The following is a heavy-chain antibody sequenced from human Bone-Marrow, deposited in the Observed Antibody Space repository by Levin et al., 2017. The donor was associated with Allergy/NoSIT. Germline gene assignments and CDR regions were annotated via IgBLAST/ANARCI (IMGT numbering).Heavy chain of an antibody. V-gene: IGHV1-18*01. Sequence: ASVMVSCMSSLFLFLSSFLPWVRQAPGQGLEWMGWVSAYRSNTNYALNLQDRVTMTTAPATNTAYMELTSLTSDDTAIYYCARGHFPYYYYGMDVWGQGTTVVVSS. CDR3: ARGHFPYYYYGMDV. J-gene: IGHJ6*02. CDR1: LFLFLSSF. CDR2: VSAYRSNT.